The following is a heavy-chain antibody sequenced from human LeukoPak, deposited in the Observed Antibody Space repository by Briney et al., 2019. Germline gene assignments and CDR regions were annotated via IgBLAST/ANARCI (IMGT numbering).Heavy chain of an antibody. CDR1: GGSISGGSYY. CDR3: ARARVQLWSSDAFDI. J-gene: IGHJ3*02. CDR2: IYTSGST. Sequence: SQTLSLTCTVSGGSISGGSYYWSWIRQPAGKGLEWIGRIYTSGSTYYNPSLKSRVTISVDTSKNQFSLKLGSVTAADTAVYYSARARVQLWSSDAFDIWGQGTMVTVSS. D-gene: IGHD5-18*01. V-gene: IGHV4-61*02.